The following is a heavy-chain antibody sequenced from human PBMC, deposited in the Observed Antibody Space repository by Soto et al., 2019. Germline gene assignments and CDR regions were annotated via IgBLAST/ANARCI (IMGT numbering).Heavy chain of an antibody. CDR3: ARGARRGRITIFGVVPNAPYYFDY. J-gene: IGHJ4*02. CDR1: GYTFTSYD. D-gene: IGHD3-3*01. V-gene: IGHV1-8*01. Sequence: ASVKVSCKASGYTFTSYDINWVRQATGQGLEWMGWMNPNSGNTGYAQKFQGRVTMTRNTSISTAYMELSSLRSEDTAVYYCARGARRGRITIFGVVPNAPYYFDYWGQGTLVTAPQ. CDR2: MNPNSGNT.